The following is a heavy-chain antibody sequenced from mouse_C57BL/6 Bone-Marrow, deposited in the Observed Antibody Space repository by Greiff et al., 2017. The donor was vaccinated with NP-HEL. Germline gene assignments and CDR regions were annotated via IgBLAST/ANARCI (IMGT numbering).Heavy chain of an antibody. CDR1: GYSFTGYF. D-gene: IGHD2-3*01. CDR3: ARDFLWLLPSYAIDF. J-gene: IGHJ4*01. CDR2: INPYNGDT. V-gene: IGHV1-20*01. Sequence: VQLQQSGPELVKPGDSVKISCKASGYSFTGYFMNWVMQSHGKSLEWIGRINPYNGDTFYNQKFKGKATLTVDKSSSTAHMELRSLTSEDSAVYYYARDFLWLLPSYAIDFWYRGTSVTVTS.